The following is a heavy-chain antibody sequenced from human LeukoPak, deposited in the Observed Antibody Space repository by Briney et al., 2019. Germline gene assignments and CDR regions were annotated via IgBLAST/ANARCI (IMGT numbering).Heavy chain of an antibody. D-gene: IGHD3-10*01. CDR2: ISSSSSYI. CDR3: ARGRHGSGSYYH. CDR1: GFTFSSYS. Sequence: GGSLRLSCAASGFTFSSYSMNWVRQAPGKGLEWVSSISSSSSYIYYADSVKGRFTISRDNAKNSLYLQMNSLRAEDTAVYYCARGRHGSGSYYHWGQGTLVTVSS. V-gene: IGHV3-21*01. J-gene: IGHJ5*02.